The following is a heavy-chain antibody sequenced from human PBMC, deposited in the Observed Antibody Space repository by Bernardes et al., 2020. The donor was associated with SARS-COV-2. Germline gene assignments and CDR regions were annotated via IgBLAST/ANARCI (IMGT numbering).Heavy chain of an antibody. CDR2: IGTAGDT. CDR3: ARGGVTVYYYYGMDV. D-gene: IGHD3-10*01. J-gene: IGHJ6*02. V-gene: IGHV3-13*01. Sequence: GFLSPSSAASGFTLSRYDMHWVRPATGKGLEWVSAIGTAGDTYYPGSVKGRFTISRENAKNSLYLQMNSLRAEDTALYHCARGGVTVYYYYGMDVWGQGTTVTVSS. CDR1: GFTLSRYD.